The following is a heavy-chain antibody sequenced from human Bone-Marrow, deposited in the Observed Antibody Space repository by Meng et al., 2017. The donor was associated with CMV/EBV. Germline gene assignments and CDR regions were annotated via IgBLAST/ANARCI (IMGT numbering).Heavy chain of an antibody. CDR2: ISAYNGNT. V-gene: IGHV1-18*01. CDR3: ARGNRDFWSDTRVGAWEGTTYYYGMDV. J-gene: IGHJ6*02. Sequence: ASVKVSCKASGYTFTSYGISWVRQAPGQGLEWMGWISAYNGNTNYAQKFQGRVTITADKSTSTAYMELSSLRSEDTAVYYCARGNRDFWSDTRVGAWEGTTYYYGMDVWGQGTTVTVSS. CDR1: GYTFTSYG. D-gene: IGHD3-3*01.